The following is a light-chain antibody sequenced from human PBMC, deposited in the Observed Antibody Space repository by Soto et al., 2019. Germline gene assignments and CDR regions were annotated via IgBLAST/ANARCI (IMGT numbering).Light chain of an antibody. CDR2: WAS. V-gene: IGKV4-1*01. Sequence: EIVLTQSPGTLSLSPGERATLSCRASQSVSSSYLAWYQQKPGQPPKLLIYWASTRESGVPDRFSGSGSGTDFTLTINTLQAEDVAVYYCQQYYNTPLTFGGGTKVDI. CDR1: QSVSSSY. J-gene: IGKJ4*01. CDR3: QQYYNTPLT.